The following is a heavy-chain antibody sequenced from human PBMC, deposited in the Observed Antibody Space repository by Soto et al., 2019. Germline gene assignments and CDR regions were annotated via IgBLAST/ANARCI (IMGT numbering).Heavy chain of an antibody. CDR3: ARDKNIVVDPPHYYYYYGMDA. J-gene: IGHJ6*02. CDR1: GYTFTSYG. D-gene: IGHD2-21*01. CDR2: ISAYNGNT. V-gene: IGHV1-18*01. Sequence: GASVKVSCKASGYTFTSYGISWVRQAPGQGLEWMGWISAYNGNTNYAQKLQGRVTMTTDTSTSTAYMELRSLRSDDTAVYYCARDKNIVVDPPHYYYYYGMDAWGQGTTVTVSS.